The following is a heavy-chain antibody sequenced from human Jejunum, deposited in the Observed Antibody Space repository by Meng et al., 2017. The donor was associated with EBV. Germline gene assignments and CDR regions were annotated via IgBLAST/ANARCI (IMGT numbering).Heavy chain of an antibody. V-gene: IGHV4-4*02. CDR1: TSFFSSYGW. CDR2: INPVGST. CDR3: ARASSERLLDY. J-gene: IGHJ4*02. Sequence: ESGPCLVKPSWTLSLSCVVSTSFFSSYGWWSWVRQPPGRRLEWLGEINPVGSTYYNPSLKSRVTISMDTSKRQFSLRLNSMTAADTAVYYCARASSERLLDYWGQGTLVTVSS. D-gene: IGHD1-14*01.